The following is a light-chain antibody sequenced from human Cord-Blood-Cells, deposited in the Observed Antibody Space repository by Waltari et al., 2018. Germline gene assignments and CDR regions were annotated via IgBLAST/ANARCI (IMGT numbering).Light chain of an antibody. CDR3: QQLNSYPT. CDR1: QGISSY. V-gene: IGKV1-9*01. J-gene: IGKJ1*01. CDR2: AAS. Sequence: IQLTQSPSSLSAPVGARVPITCRANQGISSYLAWYQQKPGKAPKLLIYAASTLQSGVPSRFSGSGSGTDFTLTISSLQPEDFATYYGQQLNSYPTFGQGTKVEIK.